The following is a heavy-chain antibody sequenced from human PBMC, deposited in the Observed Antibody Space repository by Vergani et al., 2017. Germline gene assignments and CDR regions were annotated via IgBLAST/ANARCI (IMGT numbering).Heavy chain of an antibody. J-gene: IGHJ6*03. CDR3: ARDGPGPNCSSTSGHYYYYYYMDV. CDR1: GYTFTGYY. V-gene: IGHV1-2*02. CDR2: INPNSGGT. Sequence: QVQLVQSGAEVKKPGASVKVSCKASGYTFTGYYMHWVRQAPGQGLEWMGWINPNSGGTNYAQKFQGRVTMTRDTSTSTAYMELSRLRSDDTAVYYCARDGPGPNCSSTSGHYYYYYYMDVWGKGTTVTVSS. D-gene: IGHD2-2*01.